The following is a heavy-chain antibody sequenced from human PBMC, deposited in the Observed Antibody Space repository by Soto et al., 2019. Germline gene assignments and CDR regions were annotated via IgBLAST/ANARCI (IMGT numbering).Heavy chain of an antibody. V-gene: IGHV1-69*02. D-gene: IGHD5-12*01. Sequence: SVKVSCKASGGTFSSYTISWVRQAPGQGLEWMGRIIPILGIANYAQKFQGRVTITADKSTSTAYMELSSLRSEDTAVYYCAMSGYDDYYYYYGMDVWGQGTTLTVSS. CDR3: AMSGYDDYYYYYGMDV. CDR1: GGTFSSYT. J-gene: IGHJ6*02. CDR2: IIPILGIA.